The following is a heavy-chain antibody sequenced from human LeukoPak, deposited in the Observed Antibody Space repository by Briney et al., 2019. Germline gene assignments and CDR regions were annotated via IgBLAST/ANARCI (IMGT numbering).Heavy chain of an antibody. CDR3: ARDSHDKITYYDILTGADY. CDR1: GYTFTSSG. D-gene: IGHD3-9*01. CDR2: ISAYNGNT. Sequence: GASVKVSCKASGYTFTSSGISWVRQAPGQGLERMGWISAYNGNTNYAQKLQGRVTMTTDTSTSTAYMELRSLRSDDTAVYYCARDSHDKITYYDILTGADYWGQGTLVTVSS. J-gene: IGHJ4*02. V-gene: IGHV1-18*01.